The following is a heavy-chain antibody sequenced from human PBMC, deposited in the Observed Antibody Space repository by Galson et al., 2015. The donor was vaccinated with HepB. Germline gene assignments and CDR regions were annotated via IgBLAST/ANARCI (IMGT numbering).Heavy chain of an antibody. CDR3: ARDFSNGDYFDS. D-gene: IGHD4-17*01. J-gene: IGHJ4*02. V-gene: IGHV3-11*05. CDR1: GFTFSDYY. CDR2: ISSGSSYT. Sequence: SLRLSCAASGFTFSDYYMSWIRQAPGKGLEWISYISSGSSYTSYGDSVKGRFTISRDNAKNSLYLQMNSLRAEDTAVYYCARDFSNGDYFDSWGQGTLVTVSS.